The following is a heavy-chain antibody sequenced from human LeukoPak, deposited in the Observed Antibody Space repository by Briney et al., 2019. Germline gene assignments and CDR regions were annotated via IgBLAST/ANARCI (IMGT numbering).Heavy chain of an antibody. CDR2: INHSGST. CDR1: GGSFSGYY. Sequence: SETLSFTCAVYGGSFSGYYWSWIRQPPGKGLEWIGEINHSGSTNYNPSLKSRVTISVDTSKNQFSLKLSSVTAADTAVYYCARYYYDSSGYFHFDYWGQGTLVTVSS. J-gene: IGHJ4*02. D-gene: IGHD3-22*01. CDR3: ARYYYDSSGYFHFDY. V-gene: IGHV4-34*01.